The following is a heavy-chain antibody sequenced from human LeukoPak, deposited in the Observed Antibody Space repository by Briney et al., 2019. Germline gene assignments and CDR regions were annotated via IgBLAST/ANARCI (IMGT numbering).Heavy chain of an antibody. J-gene: IGHJ4*02. CDR3: AKGTTCYDSSGATFDY. CDR1: GFTFSSYG. D-gene: IGHD3-22*01. Sequence: QAGESLRLSCAASGFTFSSYGMHWVRQAPGKGLEWVAFIRYDGSNKYYADSVKGRFTISRDNSKNTLYLHMNSLRAEDTAVYYCAKGTTCYDSSGATFDYWGQGTLVTASS. V-gene: IGHV3-30*02. CDR2: IRYDGSNK.